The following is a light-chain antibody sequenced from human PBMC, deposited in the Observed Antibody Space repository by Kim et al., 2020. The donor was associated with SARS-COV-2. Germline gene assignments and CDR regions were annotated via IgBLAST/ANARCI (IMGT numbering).Light chain of an antibody. CDR2: KAS. J-gene: IGKJ2*01. CDR1: QSISIW. Sequence: DIQMTQTPSTLSASVGDRVTVTCRASQSISIWLAWYQQKPGKAPKLLIYKASTLESGVPSRFSGSGSGTEFTLTISTLQPEDFATYYCQHYDSYPNTFGQGTKLEI. CDR3: QHYDSYPNT. V-gene: IGKV1-5*03.